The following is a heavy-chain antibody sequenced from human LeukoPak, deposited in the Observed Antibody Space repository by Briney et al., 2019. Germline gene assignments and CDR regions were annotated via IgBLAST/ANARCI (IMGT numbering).Heavy chain of an antibody. CDR2: INHSGST. Sequence: KPSETLSLTCAVYGGSFSGYYWSWIRQPPGKGLEWIGEINHSGSTNYNPSLKSRVTISVDTSKNQFSLKLSSVTAADTAVYYCATPLFNPWGQGTLVTVSS. V-gene: IGHV4-34*01. J-gene: IGHJ5*02. CDR3: ATPLFNP. D-gene: IGHD3-3*01. CDR1: GGSFSGYY.